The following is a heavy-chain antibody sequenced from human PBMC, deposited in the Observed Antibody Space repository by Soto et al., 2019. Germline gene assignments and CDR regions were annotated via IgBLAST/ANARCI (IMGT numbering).Heavy chain of an antibody. Sequence: QVQLQESGPGLVKPSETLSLTCTVSGGSINSYYWSWIRQPPGKGLEWIGYIYYSGSTNYNPSLKSRVTISVDTSKNQLSLKLSSVTAADTAVYYCARDYTTVTSNWFDPWGQGTLVTVSS. CDR3: ARDYTTVTSNWFDP. CDR2: IYYSGST. CDR1: GGSINSYY. D-gene: IGHD4-17*01. V-gene: IGHV4-59*01. J-gene: IGHJ5*02.